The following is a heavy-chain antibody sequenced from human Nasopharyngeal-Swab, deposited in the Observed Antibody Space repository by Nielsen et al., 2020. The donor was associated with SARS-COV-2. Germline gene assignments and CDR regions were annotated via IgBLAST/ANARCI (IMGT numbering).Heavy chain of an antibody. CDR1: GGSISNYY. V-gene: IGHV4-59*08. D-gene: IGHD3-9*01. J-gene: IGHJ5*02. Sequence: SETLSLTCTVTGGSISNYYWSWIRQPPGKGLEWIGYIYYSGSTNYNPSLKSRVTISVDTSKNQFSLKLSSVTAADTAVYYCARLGSYDILTGFPRRDNWFDPWGQGTLVTVSS. CDR2: IYYSGST. CDR3: ARLGSYDILTGFPRRDNWFDP.